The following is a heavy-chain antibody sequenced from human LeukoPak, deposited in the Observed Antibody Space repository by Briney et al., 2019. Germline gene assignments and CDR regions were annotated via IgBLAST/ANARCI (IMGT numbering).Heavy chain of an antibody. CDR3: ARVSGYDWESFHDY. D-gene: IGHD5-12*01. CDR2: IYTSGST. CDR1: GGSISSYY. V-gene: IGHV4-4*07. J-gene: IGHJ4*02. Sequence: ETLSLTCTVSGGSISSYYWSWIRQPAGKGLEWIGRIYTSGSTNYNPSLKSRVTISVDTSKNQFSLRLSSVTAADTAVYYCARVSGYDWESFHDYWGQGILVTVSS.